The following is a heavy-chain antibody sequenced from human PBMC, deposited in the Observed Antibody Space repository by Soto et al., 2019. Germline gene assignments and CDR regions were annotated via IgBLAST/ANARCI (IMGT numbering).Heavy chain of an antibody. Sequence: QVQLQESGPGLVKPSQTLSLTCTVSGGSISSGRYFWSWIRQHPGTGLEWLGFIYYSGSTYYNPSLKSRVTISVDTSKYQFCLKLSSVTAADRAVYYCAREGAAPYYYYGMDVWGQGTTVTVSS. CDR1: GGSISSGRYF. V-gene: IGHV4-31*03. D-gene: IGHD6-6*01. CDR3: AREGAAPYYYYGMDV. CDR2: IYYSGST. J-gene: IGHJ6*02.